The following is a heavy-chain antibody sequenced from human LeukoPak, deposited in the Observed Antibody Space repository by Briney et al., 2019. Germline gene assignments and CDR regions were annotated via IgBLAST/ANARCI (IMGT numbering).Heavy chain of an antibody. CDR2: IIPIFGTA. J-gene: IGHJ4*02. CDR1: GGTFSSYA. V-gene: IGHV1-69*05. CDR3: ARGPAGWGTYYFDY. D-gene: IGHD2-8*02. Sequence: GASVKVSCKASGGTFSSYAISWVRQAPGQGLEWMGGIIPIFGTANYAQKFQGRVTITTDESTSTAYMELSSLRSEDTAVYYCARGPAGWGTYYFDYWGQGTLVTVSS.